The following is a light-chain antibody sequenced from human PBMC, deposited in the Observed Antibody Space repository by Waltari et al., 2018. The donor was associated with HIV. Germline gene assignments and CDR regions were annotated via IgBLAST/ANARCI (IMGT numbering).Light chain of an antibody. Sequence: ASVSGSPGQAITVSCTGSSSDVGSYNLVSWYQQHPGKAPKLMIYEDDKRPSGVSNRFSGSKSGNTASLTISGLQAEDEADYYCCSYAGSTTWLFGGGTKLTVL. CDR2: EDD. V-gene: IGLV2-23*01. CDR1: SSDVGSYNL. CDR3: CSYAGSTTWL. J-gene: IGLJ3*02.